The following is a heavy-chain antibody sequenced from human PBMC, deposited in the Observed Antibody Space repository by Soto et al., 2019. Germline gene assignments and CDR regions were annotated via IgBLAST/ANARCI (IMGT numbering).Heavy chain of an antibody. CDR2: INPNSGGT. CDR3: ARDSGGSGIAVAGIDAFDI. V-gene: IGHV1-2*02. J-gene: IGHJ3*02. Sequence: ASVKVSCKASGYTFTGYYMHRVRQAPGQGLEWMGWINPNSGGTNYAQKFQGRVTMTRDTSISTAYMELSRLRSDDTAVYYCARDSGGSGIAVAGIDAFDIWRQGTMVTVPS. CDR1: GYTFTGYY. D-gene: IGHD6-19*01.